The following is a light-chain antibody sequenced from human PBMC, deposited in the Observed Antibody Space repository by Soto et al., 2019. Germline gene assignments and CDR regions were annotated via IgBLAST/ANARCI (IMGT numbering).Light chain of an antibody. V-gene: IGLV1-44*01. CDR1: SSNIGSNT. Sequence: QAVVTQPPSASGTPGQIVAISCSGSSSNIGSNTVTWYQQLPGTAPKLLIYGDNNRPSGVPDRFSGSKFGTSASLAITGLQAEDEADYYCHCYDSSLSGSVFGGGTKLTVL. J-gene: IGLJ3*02. CDR2: GDN. CDR3: HCYDSSLSGSV.